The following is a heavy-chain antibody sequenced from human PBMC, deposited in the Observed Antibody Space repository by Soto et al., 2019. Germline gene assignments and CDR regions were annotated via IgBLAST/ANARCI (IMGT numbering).Heavy chain of an antibody. J-gene: IGHJ4*02. CDR1: GGSISSGGYY. V-gene: IGHV4-31*03. Sequence: SETLSLTCTVSGGSISSGGYYWSWIRQHPGKGLEWIGYIFYSGSTYYNPSLKSRVAISVDTSKHQFSLKLSSVTAADTAVYYCARDPGDYFDYWGQGTLVTLSS. CDR2: IFYSGST. CDR3: ARDPGDYFDY.